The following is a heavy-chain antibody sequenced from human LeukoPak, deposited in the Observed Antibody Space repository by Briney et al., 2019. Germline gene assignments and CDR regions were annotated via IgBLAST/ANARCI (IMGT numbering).Heavy chain of an antibody. CDR3: AIPPGYCGNDCSFDH. V-gene: IGHV5-51*01. Sequence: GESLKISCEGSGYSFSKYWIGWVRQMPGKGLEWMGIIYPGDYETRYSPSFQGLVTISADKSISTAYLQWSSLKASGTAMYYCAIPPGYCGNDCSFDHWGQGTLVTVSS. CDR2: IYPGDYET. CDR1: GYSFSKYW. D-gene: IGHD2-21*02. J-gene: IGHJ4*02.